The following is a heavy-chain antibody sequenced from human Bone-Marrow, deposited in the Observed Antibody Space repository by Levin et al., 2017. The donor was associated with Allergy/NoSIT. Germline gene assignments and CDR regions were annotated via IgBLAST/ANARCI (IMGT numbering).Heavy chain of an antibody. CDR3: AKNKLRYSSSWFKWGGYFDY. CDR2: ISYDGSNK. V-gene: IGHV3-30*18. J-gene: IGHJ4*02. D-gene: IGHD6-13*01. Sequence: PGGSLRLSCAASGFTFSSYGMHWVRQAPGKGLEWVAVISYDGSNKYYADSVKGRFTISRDNSKNTLYLQMNSLRAEDTAVYYCAKNKLRYSSSWFKWGGYFDYWGQGTLVTVSS. CDR1: GFTFSSYG.